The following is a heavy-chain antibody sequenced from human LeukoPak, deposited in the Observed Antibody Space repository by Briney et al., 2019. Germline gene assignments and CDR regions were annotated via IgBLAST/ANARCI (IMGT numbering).Heavy chain of an antibody. CDR1: GGSISIYY. CDR3: ARRGYSYGGAWFDP. J-gene: IGHJ5*02. D-gene: IGHD5-18*01. CDR2: IYTSGST. Sequence: PSETLSLTCTVSGGSISIYYWSWIRQPAGKGLEWIGRIYTSGSTNYNPSLKSRVTISVDTSKNQFSLKLSSVTAADTAVYYCARRGYSYGGAWFDPWGQGTLVTVSS. V-gene: IGHV4-4*07.